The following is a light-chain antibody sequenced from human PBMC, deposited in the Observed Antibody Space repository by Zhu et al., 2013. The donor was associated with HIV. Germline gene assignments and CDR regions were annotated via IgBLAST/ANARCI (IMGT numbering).Light chain of an antibody. CDR3: SSYTSSSTLV. CDR1: SSDVGGYNY. J-gene: IGLJ2*01. V-gene: IGLV2-14*01. CDR2: EVS. Sequence: QSALTQPASVSASPGQSITISCTGTSSDVGGYNYVSWYQQHPGKAPKLMIYEVSNRPSGVSNRFSGSKSGNTASLTISGLQAEDEADYYCSSYTSSSTLVFGGGTKLTVL.